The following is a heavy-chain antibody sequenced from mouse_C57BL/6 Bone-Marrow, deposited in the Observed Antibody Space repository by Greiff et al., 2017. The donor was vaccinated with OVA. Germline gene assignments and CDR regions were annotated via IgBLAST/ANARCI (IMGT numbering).Heavy chain of an antibody. CDR2: IYPRSGNT. V-gene: IGHV1-81*01. CDR3: ARDYGSSYDAMDY. Sequence: VQLQESGAELARPGASVKLSCKASGYTFTSYGISWVKQRTGQGLEWIGEIYPRSGNTYYNEKFKGKATLTADKSSSTAYMELRSLTSEDSAVYFCARDYGSSYDAMDYWGQGTSVTVSS. D-gene: IGHD1-1*01. J-gene: IGHJ4*01. CDR1: GYTFTSYG.